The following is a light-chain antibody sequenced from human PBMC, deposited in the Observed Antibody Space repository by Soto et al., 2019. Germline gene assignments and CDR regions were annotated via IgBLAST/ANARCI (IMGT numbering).Light chain of an antibody. CDR3: QQYNSYSGT. CDR2: AAS. J-gene: IGKJ1*01. CDR1: QGVSSW. V-gene: IGKV1D-16*01. Sequence: DIQMTQSPSSLSASLGDRVTITCRASQGVSSWLAWYQQKPGKAPKLLIYAASTLQSGVPSRFSGSGSGTEFTLTISSLQPDDFATYYCQQYNSYSGTFGQGTKVDIK.